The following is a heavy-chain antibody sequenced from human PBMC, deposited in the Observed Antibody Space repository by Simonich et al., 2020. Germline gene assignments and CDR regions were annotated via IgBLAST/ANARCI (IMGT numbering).Heavy chain of an antibody. D-gene: IGHD6-13*01. CDR1: GYTFTGYY. V-gene: IGHV1-2*02. CDR2: INPNSGGK. Sequence: QVQLVQSGAEVKKPGASVKVSCKASGYTFTGYYMHWVRQAPGQGMEWMGRINPNSGGKNDAQKFQGRVTMTRDTSISTAYMELSRLRSDDTAVYYCARSHIAAAGTGYFQHWGQGTLVTVSS. CDR3: ARSHIAAAGTGYFQH. J-gene: IGHJ1*01.